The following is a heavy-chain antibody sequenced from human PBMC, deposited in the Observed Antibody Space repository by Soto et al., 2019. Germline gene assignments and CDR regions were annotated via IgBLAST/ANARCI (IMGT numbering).Heavy chain of an antibody. J-gene: IGHJ4*02. D-gene: IGHD4-17*01. CDR3: ARWAGQVRDYGGPFDY. CDR1: GERFTTYG. Sequence: ASVKVSCKASGERFTTYGISWVRQAPGQGLEWKGWISTYNTNTKYAPKFQGRLLLTTDTSTTTAHMELRSLRPDDTTVYYCARWAGQVRDYGGPFDYWGQGTLVTVSS. V-gene: IGHV1-18*04. CDR2: ISTYNTNT.